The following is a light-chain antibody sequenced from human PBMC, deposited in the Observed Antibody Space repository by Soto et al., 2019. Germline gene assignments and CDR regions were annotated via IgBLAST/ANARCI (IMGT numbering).Light chain of an antibody. J-gene: IGLJ1*01. Sequence: LTQPASVSWSPGQSITISCTGTISYVGSHNLVSWYQQHPDKAPKLIIYEVNERPSGVSSRFSGSKSGNTASLTVSGLQPDDEADYHCRSFARSXTFVVGSGTKV. V-gene: IGLV2-23*02. CDR2: EVN. CDR3: RSFARSXTFV. CDR1: ISYVGSHNL.